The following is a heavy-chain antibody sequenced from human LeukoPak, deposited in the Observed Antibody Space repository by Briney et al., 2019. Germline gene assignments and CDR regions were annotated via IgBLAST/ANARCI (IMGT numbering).Heavy chain of an antibody. V-gene: IGHV5-51*01. D-gene: IGHD4-11*01. J-gene: IGHJ4*02. CDR3: ARLTIRSNSFDY. Sequence: GGSLRLSCQASGFTFYMYAMSWVRQAPGKGLEWMGIIYPGDSDTRYSPSFQGQVTISADKSISTAYLQWSSLKASDTAMYYCARLTIRSNSFDYWGQGTLVTVSS. CDR1: GFTFYMYA. CDR2: IYPGDSDT.